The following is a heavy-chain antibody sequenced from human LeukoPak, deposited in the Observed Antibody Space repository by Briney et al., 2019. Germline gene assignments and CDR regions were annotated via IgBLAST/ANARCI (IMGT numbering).Heavy chain of an antibody. V-gene: IGHV1-18*04. CDR2: ISAYNGNT. Sequence: GASVKVSCKASGYTFTGYYMYWVRQAPGQGLEWMGWISAYNGNTNYAQKLQGRVTMTTDTSTSTAYMELRSLRSDDTAVYYCARFRLEVRWNFWFDPWGQGTLVTVSS. J-gene: IGHJ5*02. D-gene: IGHD1-7*01. CDR3: ARFRLEVRWNFWFDP. CDR1: GYTFTGYY.